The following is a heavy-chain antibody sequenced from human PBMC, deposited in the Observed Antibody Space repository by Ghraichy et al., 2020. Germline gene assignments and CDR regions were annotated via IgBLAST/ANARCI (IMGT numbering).Heavy chain of an antibody. CDR3: ATRVGADNGWFDP. CDR1: GGSIRSTTSY. J-gene: IGHJ5*02. CDR2: IFHTGTT. Sequence: SETLSLSCTVSGGSIRSTTSYWGWVRQPPGGGLEWVGQIFHTGTTYYNPSLRGRVFISLDTSKNQFSLNLYSVTATDTAVYYCATRVGADNGWFDPWGQGILVTVSS. V-gene: IGHV4-39*01. D-gene: IGHD1-26*01.